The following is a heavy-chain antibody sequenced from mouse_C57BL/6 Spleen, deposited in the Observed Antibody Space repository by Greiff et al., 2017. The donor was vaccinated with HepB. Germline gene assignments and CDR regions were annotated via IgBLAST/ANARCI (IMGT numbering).Heavy chain of an antibody. V-gene: IGHV1-5*01. D-gene: IGHD1-1*01. J-gene: IGHJ4*01. Sequence: EVQLQQSGTVLARPGASVKMSCKTSGYTFTSYWMHWVKQRPGQGLEWIGAIYPGNSDTSYNQKFKGKAKLTAVTSASTAYMELSSLTNEDSAVYYCTRGWAITTLVATGSWAMDYWGQGTSVTVSS. CDR2: IYPGNSDT. CDR3: TRGWAITTLVATGSWAMDY. CDR1: GYTFTSYW.